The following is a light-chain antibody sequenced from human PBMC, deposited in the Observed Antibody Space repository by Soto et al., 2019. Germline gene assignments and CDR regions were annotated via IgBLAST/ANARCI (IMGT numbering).Light chain of an antibody. CDR2: DVS. CDR1: NSDVGGYNY. J-gene: IGLJ1*01. CDR3: SSYTSSTTFGV. Sequence: QSVLTLPVSVSGSPAQSLSISCNVTNSDVGGYNYVSWYQQHPGRVPKLLIYDVSYRPSGVSNRFSGSKSGNTASLTISGLQAEDEAEYYCSSYTSSTTFGVFGTGTKVTVL. V-gene: IGLV2-14*03.